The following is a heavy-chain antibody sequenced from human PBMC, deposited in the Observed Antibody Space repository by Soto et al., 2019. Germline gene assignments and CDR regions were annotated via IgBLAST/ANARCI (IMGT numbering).Heavy chain of an antibody. CDR1: GYSFTGYA. Sequence: ASVKVSCKASGYSFTGYAIQWVRQAPGQGLEWMGWINAGNGETKYSHKFQGRVTISRDTSATTAYMEVSGLTSEDTAIYDCARGRAGTYHFDYRGQGALVTVSS. J-gene: IGHJ4*02. D-gene: IGHD6-13*01. CDR2: INAGNGET. CDR3: ARGRAGTYHFDY. V-gene: IGHV1-3*01.